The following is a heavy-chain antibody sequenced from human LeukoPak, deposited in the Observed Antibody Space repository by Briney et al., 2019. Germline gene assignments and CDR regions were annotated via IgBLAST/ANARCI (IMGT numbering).Heavy chain of an antibody. D-gene: IGHD3-22*01. CDR2: ISSSSSYI. V-gene: IGHV3-21*01. CDR3: ARAKDHYDSSGPPWFDP. Sequence: PGGSLRLSCAASGFTFSSYSMNWVRQAPGKGLEWVPCISSSSSYIYYADSVKGRFTISRDNAKNSLYLQMNSLRAEDTAVYYCARAKDHYDSSGPPWFDPWGQGTLVTVSS. J-gene: IGHJ5*02. CDR1: GFTFSSYS.